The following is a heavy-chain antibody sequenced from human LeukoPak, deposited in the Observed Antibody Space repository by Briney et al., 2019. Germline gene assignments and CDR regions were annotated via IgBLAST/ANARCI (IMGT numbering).Heavy chain of an antibody. J-gene: IGHJ3*01. D-gene: IGHD1-14*01. Sequence: GGSLRLSCAASGFTFNNYEMHWVRQTAGKGLEWVSAVGIAGDTFYAGSVKGRFSISRDNAESSLFLQMNSLSAGDTAVYYCAREGRMGTADAFDVWGQGTMVTVSS. CDR3: AREGRMGTADAFDV. CDR2: VGIAGDT. CDR1: GFTFNNYE. V-gene: IGHV3-13*01.